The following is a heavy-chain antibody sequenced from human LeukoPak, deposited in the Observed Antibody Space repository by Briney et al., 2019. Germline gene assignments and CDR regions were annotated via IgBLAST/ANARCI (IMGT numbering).Heavy chain of an antibody. V-gene: IGHV1-2*06. D-gene: IGHD3-10*01. CDR2: LIPNSGGT. CDR1: GYTLTDYC. Sequence: GASVKVSCKASGYTLTDYCMHWVRQAPGQGLEWMGRLIPNSGGTTYAQKFQGRVTMTRDTSISTAYMELSRLRFDDTAVYYCLVDGSGTYTGLDHWGQGTLVDVSS. J-gene: IGHJ4*02. CDR3: LVDGSGTYTGLDH.